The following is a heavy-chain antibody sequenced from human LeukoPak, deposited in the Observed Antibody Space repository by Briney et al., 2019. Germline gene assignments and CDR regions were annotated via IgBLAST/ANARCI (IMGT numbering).Heavy chain of an antibody. CDR1: GFTFSDYS. D-gene: IGHD6-13*01. Sequence: HPGGSLRLSRAASGFTFSDYSLTWVRQAPGKGLEWVSSISSTSSYIYYADSLKGRFTISRDNAKNSLYLQMNSLRAEDTAVYYCARTVTAGIYRGGYYFDYWGQGALVTVSS. CDR3: ARTVTAGIYRGGYYFDY. V-gene: IGHV3-21*01. CDR2: ISSTSSYI. J-gene: IGHJ4*02.